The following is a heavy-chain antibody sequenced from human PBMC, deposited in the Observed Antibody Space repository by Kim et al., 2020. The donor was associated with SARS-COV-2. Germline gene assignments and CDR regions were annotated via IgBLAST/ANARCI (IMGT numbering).Heavy chain of an antibody. CDR3: ASPTVTGHYGY. CDR1: GFTVSSNY. D-gene: IGHD4-17*01. Sequence: GGSLRLSCAASGFTVSSNYMSWVRQAPGKGLEWVSVIYSGGSTYYADSVKGRFTISRDNSKNTLYLQMNSLRAEDTAVYYCASPTVTGHYGYWVQGTLVTVSS. V-gene: IGHV3-53*01. J-gene: IGHJ4*02. CDR2: IYSGGST.